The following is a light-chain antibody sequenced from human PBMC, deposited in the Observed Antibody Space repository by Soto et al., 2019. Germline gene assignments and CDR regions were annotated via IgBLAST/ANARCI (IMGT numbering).Light chain of an antibody. Sequence: EIVMTQSPATLSVSPGERATLSCRASQSVSSNLAWYQQKPGQAPRLLIYGASTRATGIPARFSGSGSGTEFTLTISSLQSEDFAVYYCQQYNNWPMPWFGQGTKVDIK. CDR1: QSVSSN. CDR2: GAS. J-gene: IGKJ1*01. V-gene: IGKV3-15*01. CDR3: QQYNNWPMPW.